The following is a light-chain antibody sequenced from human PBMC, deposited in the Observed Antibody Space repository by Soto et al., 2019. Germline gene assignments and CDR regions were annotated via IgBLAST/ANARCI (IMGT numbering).Light chain of an antibody. V-gene: IGLV2-14*01. J-gene: IGLJ1*01. Sequence: QSALAQPASVSGSPGQSITISCTGSGSDIATFNYVSWYQRYPGKAPKLLIYQVTSRASGVSHRFSGSKSGNTAALTISGLQPEDEAEYYCNSYSSTSFYVFGTGTKVTVL. CDR2: QVT. CDR1: GSDIATFNY. CDR3: NSYSSTSFYV.